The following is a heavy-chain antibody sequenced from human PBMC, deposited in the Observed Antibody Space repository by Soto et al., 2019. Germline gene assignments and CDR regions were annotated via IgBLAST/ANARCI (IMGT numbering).Heavy chain of an antibody. Sequence: GGSLRLSCAASGFIFISYWMSWVRQAPWKGLEWVANIKQDGSEKYYVDSVKGRFTISRDNAKNSLYLQMNSLRAEDTAVYYCAREGRNVVATIGEPYCYGMDVCGQGTTVTVSS. J-gene: IGHJ6*02. D-gene: IGHD5-12*01. CDR3: AREGRNVVATIGEPYCYGMDV. CDR1: GFIFISYW. CDR2: IKQDGSEK. V-gene: IGHV3-7*05.